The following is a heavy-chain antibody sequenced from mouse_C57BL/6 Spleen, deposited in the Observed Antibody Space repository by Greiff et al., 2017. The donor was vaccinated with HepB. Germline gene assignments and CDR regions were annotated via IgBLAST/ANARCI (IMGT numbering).Heavy chain of an antibody. Sequence: VQLQQSGAELVRPGASVKLSCTASGFNIKDDYMHWVKQRPEQGLEWIGWIDPENGDTEYASKFQGKATITADTSSNTAYLQLSSLTSEDTAVYYCTTASSNFWYFDVWGTGTTVTVSS. CDR2: IDPENGDT. CDR3: TTASSNFWYFDV. V-gene: IGHV14-4*01. D-gene: IGHD1-1*01. CDR1: GFNIKDDY. J-gene: IGHJ1*03.